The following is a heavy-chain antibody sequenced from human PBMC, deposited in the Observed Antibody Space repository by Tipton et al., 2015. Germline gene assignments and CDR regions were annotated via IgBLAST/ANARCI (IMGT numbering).Heavy chain of an antibody. V-gene: IGHV4-59*08. CDR2: IYSSGST. CDR1: GGSIRSYY. J-gene: IGHJ4*02. CDR3: AGLDFSNYDLDY. Sequence: TLSLTCTVSGGSIRSYYWSWIRQPPGKGLEWIGCIYSSGSTNYNPSLKSRVTISVDTSKNHFSLKLTSVTAADTAVYYCAGLDFSNYDLDYWGQGTLVTVSS. D-gene: IGHD4-11*01.